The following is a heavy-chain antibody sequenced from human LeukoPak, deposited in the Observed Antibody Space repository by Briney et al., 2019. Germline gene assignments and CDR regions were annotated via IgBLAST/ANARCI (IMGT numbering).Heavy chain of an antibody. D-gene: IGHD4-17*01. J-gene: IGHJ4*02. CDR3: ARAPPYGDPFDY. V-gene: IGHV1-2*02. Sequence: ASVKVSCQASGYTFTAYYIHWVRQAPGQGLEWMGWINPNSGGTKYAQKFQGRITMNRDTSISTAYMELSRLRSDDTAVYYCARAPPYGDPFDYWGQGTLVTVSS. CDR2: INPNSGGT. CDR1: GYTFTAYY.